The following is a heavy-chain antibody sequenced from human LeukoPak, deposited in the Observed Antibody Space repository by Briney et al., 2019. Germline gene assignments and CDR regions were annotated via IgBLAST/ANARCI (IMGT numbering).Heavy chain of an antibody. CDR1: GGSISSYY. J-gene: IGHJ4*02. D-gene: IGHD3-22*01. CDR2: IYYSGST. Sequence: PSETLSLTCTVSGGSISSYYWSWIRQPPGKGLEWIGYIYYSGSTNYNPSLKSRVTISVDTSKNQFSLKLSSVTAADTAVYYCPRDSRRDSSGYSIDYWGQGTLVTVSS. CDR3: PRDSRRDSSGYSIDY. V-gene: IGHV4-59*01.